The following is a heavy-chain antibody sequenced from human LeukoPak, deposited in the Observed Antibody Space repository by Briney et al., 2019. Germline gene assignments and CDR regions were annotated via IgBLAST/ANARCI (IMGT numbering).Heavy chain of an antibody. Sequence: GGSLRLSCAASGFTFSSYEMNWVRQAPGKGLEWVSYISSSGSTIYYADSVKGRFTISRDNARNSLYLQMNSLRAEDTAVYYCARETTGESDYWGQGTLVTVSS. V-gene: IGHV3-48*03. CDR3: ARETTGESDY. J-gene: IGHJ4*02. D-gene: IGHD1-14*01. CDR1: GFTFSSYE. CDR2: ISSSGSTI.